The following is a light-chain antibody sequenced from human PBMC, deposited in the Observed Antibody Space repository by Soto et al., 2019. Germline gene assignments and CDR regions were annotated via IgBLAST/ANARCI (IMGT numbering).Light chain of an antibody. J-gene: IGKJ3*01. Sequence: EIVLTRSPGTLSLSPGERATLSCRASQSVSSSYLAWYQQKPGQAPRLLIFGTSSKATGIPDRFSGSGSGTDFTLTISRLEPEDFAVYYCQQYRSSRLLTFGPGTKVDIK. CDR2: GTS. CDR3: QQYRSSRLLT. CDR1: QSVSSSY. V-gene: IGKV3-20*01.